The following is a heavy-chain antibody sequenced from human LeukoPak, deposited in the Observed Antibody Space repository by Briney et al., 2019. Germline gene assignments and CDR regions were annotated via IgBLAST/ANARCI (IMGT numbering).Heavy chain of an antibody. Sequence: VGQXXXKGVXXVXXXNSDVRSTIYADSVKGRLTISRDKDKNTLYVQMKSQRAEDTAVYYCARAKAGATILSGAFDIWGQGTMVTVSS. J-gene: IGHJ3*02. V-gene: IGHV3-74*01. CDR2: XNSDVRST. D-gene: IGHD1-26*01. CDR3: ARAKAGATILSGAFDI.